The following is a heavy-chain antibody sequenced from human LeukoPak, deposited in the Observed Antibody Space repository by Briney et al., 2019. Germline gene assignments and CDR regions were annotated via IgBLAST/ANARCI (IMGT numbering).Heavy chain of an antibody. J-gene: IGHJ5*02. CDR2: IIPIFGTA. V-gene: IGHV1-69*05. CDR3: ARVLSMGVPAAINWFDP. D-gene: IGHD2-2*02. CDR1: GGTFSSYA. Sequence: ASVKVSCKAPGGTFSSYAISWVRQAPGQGLEWMGRIIPIFGTANYAQKFQGRVTITTDESTSTAYMELSSLRSEDTAVYYCARVLSMGVPAAINWFDPWGQGTLVTVSS.